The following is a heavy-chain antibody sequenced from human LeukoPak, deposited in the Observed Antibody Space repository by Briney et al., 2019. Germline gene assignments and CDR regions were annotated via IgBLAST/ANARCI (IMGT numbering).Heavy chain of an antibody. CDR2: ITSYNGNR. Sequence: ASVKVSCKTSGYTFSNYGISWVRQAPGQGLEWMGWITSYNGNRLYAQRFQGRITLTTDTSTSTSYMGLRSLEYDDTAIYYCARDNDKVVDHWGQGTLVTVSS. D-gene: IGHD1-1*01. J-gene: IGHJ4*01. CDR1: GYTFSNYG. V-gene: IGHV1-18*01. CDR3: ARDNDKVVDH.